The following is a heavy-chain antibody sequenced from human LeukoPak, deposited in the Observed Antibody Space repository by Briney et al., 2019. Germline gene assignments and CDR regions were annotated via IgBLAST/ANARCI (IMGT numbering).Heavy chain of an antibody. J-gene: IGHJ4*02. CDR3: ARENSSGWYRSGLDY. V-gene: IGHV4-38-2*02. D-gene: IGHD6-19*01. CDR1: GYSLSSGFF. Sequence: SETLPLTCTVSGYSLSSGFFCDWLRQSPGKGLEWIGSFSHRGGSYHNPSLKSRVTISVDTSKNQFSLKLLSVTAADTAVYYCARENSSGWYRSGLDYWGQGTLVTVSS. CDR2: FSHRGGS.